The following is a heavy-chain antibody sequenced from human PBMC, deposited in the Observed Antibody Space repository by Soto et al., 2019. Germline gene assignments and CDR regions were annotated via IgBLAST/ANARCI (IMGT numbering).Heavy chain of an antibody. CDR3: ARAIRYCTNGVCSTFEY. V-gene: IGHV4-34*01. CDR1: GGSFSGYY. D-gene: IGHD2-8*01. J-gene: IGHJ4*01. CDR2: INHSGST. Sequence: SETLSLTCAVYGGSFSGYYWSWIRQPPGKGLEWIGEINHSGSTNYNPSLKSRVTISIDTSKNQFSLKLSSVTAADTAVYYCARAIRYCTNGVCSTFEYWGQGTLVTVSS.